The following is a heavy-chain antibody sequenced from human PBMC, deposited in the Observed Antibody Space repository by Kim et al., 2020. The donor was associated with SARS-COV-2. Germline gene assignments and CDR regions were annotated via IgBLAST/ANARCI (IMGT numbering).Heavy chain of an antibody. V-gene: IGHV3-15*01. J-gene: IGHJ4*02. Sequence: EGSLRLSCAASGLTFSNAWMSWVRQAPGMGLEWVGRIKSKTDGGTIDYAAPVKGRFTISRDDSKNTLYLQMNSLKTEDTAVYFCFTGGRLGYWGQGTLVTVSS. CDR3: FTGGRLGY. CDR1: GLTFSNAW. CDR2: IKSKTDGGTI. D-gene: IGHD2-15*01.